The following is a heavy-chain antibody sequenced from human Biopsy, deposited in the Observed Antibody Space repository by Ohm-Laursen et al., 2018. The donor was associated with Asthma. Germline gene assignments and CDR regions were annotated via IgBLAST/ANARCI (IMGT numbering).Heavy chain of an antibody. CDR3: ARTFHFWSPYHAEHYQL. CDR2: IKHDGSEK. V-gene: IGHV3-7*01. Sequence: GSLRLSRAASGFTFGDYCMSWARQVPGQGLEWVANIKHDGSEKNHVDSLKGRFTISRDNAKNLLFLQMNSLRAEDTAVYYCARTFHFWSPYHAEHYQLWGQGTLVTVSS. CDR1: GFTFGDYC. D-gene: IGHD3-3*01. J-gene: IGHJ1*01.